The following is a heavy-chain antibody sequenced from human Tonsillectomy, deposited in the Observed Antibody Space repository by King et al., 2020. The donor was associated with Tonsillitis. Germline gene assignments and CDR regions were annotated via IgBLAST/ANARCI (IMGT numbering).Heavy chain of an antibody. D-gene: IGHD1-26*01. CDR2: ISAYNGDT. CDR1: GYTFFNYG. V-gene: IGHV1-18*01. Sequence: LQLVQSGAEVKKPGASVKVSCKASGYTFFNYGISWVRQAPGQGLEWMGWISAYNGDTNYAQKLQGRVTMTTDSSATTAYMELRSLRSDDTAVYYCARDMWELRMDVWGKGTTVTVSS. J-gene: IGHJ6*03. CDR3: ARDMWELRMDV.